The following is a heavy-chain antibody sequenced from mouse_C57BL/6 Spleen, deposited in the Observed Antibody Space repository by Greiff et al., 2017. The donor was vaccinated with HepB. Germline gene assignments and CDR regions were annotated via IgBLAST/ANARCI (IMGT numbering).Heavy chain of an antibody. D-gene: IGHD1-1*01. CDR2: FHPYNDDT. V-gene: IGHV1-47*01. CDR3: ARGNYYGSSYLDY. J-gene: IGHJ2*01. CDR1: GYTFTTYP. Sequence: VKLQESGAELVKPGASVKMSCKASGYTFTTYPIEWMKQNHGKSLEWIGNFHPYNDDTKYNEKFKGKATLTVEKSSSTVYLELSRLTSDDSAVYYCARGNYYGSSYLDYWGQGTTLTVSS.